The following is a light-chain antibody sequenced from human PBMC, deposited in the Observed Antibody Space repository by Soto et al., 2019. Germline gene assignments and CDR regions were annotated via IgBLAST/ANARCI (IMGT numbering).Light chain of an antibody. CDR3: QTWGTGIHV. J-gene: IGLJ7*01. Sequence: QLVLTQSPSASASLGASVKLTCTLSSGHSSYAIAWHQPQPEKGPRYLMKLNSDGSHSKGDGIPDRFSGSSSGAERYLTISSLQYEDEADYYCQTWGTGIHVFGGGTQLTVL. CDR2: LNSDGSH. CDR1: SGHSSYA. V-gene: IGLV4-69*01.